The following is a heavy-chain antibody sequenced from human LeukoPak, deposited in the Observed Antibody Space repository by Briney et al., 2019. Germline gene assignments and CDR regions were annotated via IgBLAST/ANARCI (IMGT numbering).Heavy chain of an antibody. Sequence: GGSLRLSCAASGFTFISYNMNWVRQAPGKGLEWVSSLSSSSTYIYYADSLKGRFTISRDNAKNSLYLQMTSLRVEDTAVYYCARAGEWELLGFDYWGQGTLVTVSS. CDR2: LSSSSTYI. V-gene: IGHV3-21*01. CDR1: GFTFISYN. CDR3: ARAGEWELLGFDY. D-gene: IGHD1-26*01. J-gene: IGHJ4*02.